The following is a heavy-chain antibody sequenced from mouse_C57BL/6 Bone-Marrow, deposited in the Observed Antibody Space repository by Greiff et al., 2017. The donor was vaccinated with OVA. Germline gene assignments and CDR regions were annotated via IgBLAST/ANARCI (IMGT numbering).Heavy chain of an antibody. CDR1: GFNIKDDY. J-gene: IGHJ3*01. V-gene: IGHV14-4*01. Sequence: EVQLQQSGAELVRPGASVKLSCTASGFNIKDDYMHWVKQRPEQGLEWIGWIDPENGDIEYASKFQGKATITADTSSNTAYLQLSSLTSEDTAVYYCTTGYGSETWFAYWGQGTLVTVSA. D-gene: IGHD1-1*01. CDR2: IDPENGDI. CDR3: TTGYGSETWFAY.